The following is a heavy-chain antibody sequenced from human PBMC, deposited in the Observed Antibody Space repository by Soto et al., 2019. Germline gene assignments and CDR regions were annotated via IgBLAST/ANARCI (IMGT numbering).Heavy chain of an antibody. V-gene: IGHV3-23*01. D-gene: IGHD3-3*01. CDR1: GFTFSTYA. Sequence: PGGSLRLSCAASGFTFSTYAMTWFRQAPGKGLEWVSAISADGGATFHADSVKGRFTISRDNSRNTLYLQMNSLRVEDTAVYFCTKLEMSASVYWGQGTQVTV. CDR3: TKLEMSASVY. CDR2: ISADGGAT. J-gene: IGHJ4*02.